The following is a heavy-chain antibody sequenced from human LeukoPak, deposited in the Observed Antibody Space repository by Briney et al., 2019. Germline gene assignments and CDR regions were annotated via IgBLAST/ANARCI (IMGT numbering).Heavy chain of an antibody. Sequence: PGGFLRLSCAASGFTVSSNYMSWVRQAPGKGLEWVSVIYSGGSTYYADSVKGRFTISRDNSKNTLYLQMNSLRAEDTAVYYCAKDRLDYYDSSGYPSDAFDIWGQGTMVTVSS. V-gene: IGHV3-53*01. CDR2: IYSGGST. CDR1: GFTVSSNY. D-gene: IGHD3-22*01. J-gene: IGHJ3*02. CDR3: AKDRLDYYDSSGYPSDAFDI.